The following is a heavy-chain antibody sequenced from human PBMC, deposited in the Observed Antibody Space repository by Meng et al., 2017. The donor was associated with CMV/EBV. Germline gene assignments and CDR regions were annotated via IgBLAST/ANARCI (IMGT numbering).Heavy chain of an antibody. D-gene: IGHD4-23*01. CDR1: GGSISSYY. CDR2: IYTSGST. V-gene: IGHV4-4*07. J-gene: IGHJ4*02. Sequence: QGQRRGAGQGLVKPLETLSLTCPFSGGSISSYYWSWIRQPAGKGLEWIGRIYTSGSTNYNPSLKSRVTMSVDTSKNQFSLKLSSVTAADTAVYYCARVLRWNGVIDYWGQGTLVTVSS. CDR3: ARVLRWNGVIDY.